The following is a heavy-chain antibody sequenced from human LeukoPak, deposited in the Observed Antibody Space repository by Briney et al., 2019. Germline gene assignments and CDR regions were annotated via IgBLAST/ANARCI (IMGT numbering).Heavy chain of an antibody. D-gene: IGHD5-12*01. CDR3: ARDMVDSFYYYYYYYMDV. Sequence: GGSLRLSCAASGFTFSSYEMNWVRQAPGKGLEWVSYISSSGSTIYYADSVKGRFIISRDNAKNSLYLQMNSLRAEDTAVYYCARDMVDSFYYYYYYYMDVWGKGTTVTISS. CDR1: GFTFSSYE. V-gene: IGHV3-48*03. J-gene: IGHJ6*03. CDR2: ISSSGSTI.